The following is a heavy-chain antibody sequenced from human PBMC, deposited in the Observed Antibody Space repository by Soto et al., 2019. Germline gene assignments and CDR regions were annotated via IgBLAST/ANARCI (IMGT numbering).Heavy chain of an antibody. CDR2: VSSDGNNK. J-gene: IGHJ5*02. CDR3: AKDRVIQLLPIWPDP. CDR1: GFSFSNYG. Sequence: GGSLRLSCVASGFSFSNYGMHWVRQAPGKGLEWVAFVSSDGNNKYYAVSVKGRFTISRDNAKNTLYLQVDRLTVDDTAVYYCAKDRVIQLLPIWPDPWGQGTLVTVSS. D-gene: IGHD2-2*01. V-gene: IGHV3-30*18.